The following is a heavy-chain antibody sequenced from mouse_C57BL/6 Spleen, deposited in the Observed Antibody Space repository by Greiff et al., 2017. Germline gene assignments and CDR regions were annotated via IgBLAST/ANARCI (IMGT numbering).Heavy chain of an antibody. CDR1: GYTFTDYY. J-gene: IGHJ2*01. CDR3: ARGNWDVDYFDY. D-gene: IGHD4-1*01. V-gene: IGHV1-19*01. Sequence: EVQLQQSGPVLVKPGASVKMSCKASGYTFTDYYLNWVKPSHGKSLEWIGVINPYNGGTSYNTQFKGKATLTVDKSSSTAYMELNSLTSEDSAVDYCARGNWDVDYFDYWGQGTTLTGAS. CDR2: INPYNGGT.